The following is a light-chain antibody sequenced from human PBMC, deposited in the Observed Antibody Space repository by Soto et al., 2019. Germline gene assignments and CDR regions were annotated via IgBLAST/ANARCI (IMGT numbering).Light chain of an antibody. V-gene: IGLV2-8*01. CDR2: DVT. CDR1: SGDIGTYKY. Sequence: QYALTQPPSASGSLGQSVTISCTGTSGDIGTYKYVSWYQHLPGQAPKLIIYDVTDRPSGVPDRFSGSKSGNTASLTVSGLQTDDEADYYCTSYEGSNYWLFVGGTQLTAL. CDR3: TSYEGSNYWL. J-gene: IGLJ2*01.